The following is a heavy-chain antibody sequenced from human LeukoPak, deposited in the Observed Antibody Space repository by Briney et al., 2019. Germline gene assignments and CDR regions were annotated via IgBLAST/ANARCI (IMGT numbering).Heavy chain of an antibody. CDR3: ARFGWSSGWSDY. V-gene: IGHV6-1*01. D-gene: IGHD6-19*01. CDR1: GDSFSSNSAA. J-gene: IGHJ4*02. Sequence: PSQTLSLTCAISGDSFSSNSAAWNWIRQSPSRGLEWLGRAYYRSKWYNDYAVSVKSRITINPDTSKNQFSLQLNSVTPEDTAVYYCARFGWSSGWSDYWGQGTLVTVSS. CDR2: AYYRSKWYN.